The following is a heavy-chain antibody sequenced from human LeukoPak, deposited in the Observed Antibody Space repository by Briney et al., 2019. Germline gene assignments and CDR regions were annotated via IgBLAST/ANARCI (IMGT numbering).Heavy chain of an antibody. Sequence: ASVKVSCKASGYTFTSYGISWVRQAPGQGLEWMGWISAYNGNTNYAQKFQGRVTITADKSTSTAYMELSSLRSEDTAVYYCARDIDDGAFDIWGQGTMVTVSS. J-gene: IGHJ3*02. V-gene: IGHV1-18*01. D-gene: IGHD1-1*01. CDR3: ARDIDDGAFDI. CDR2: ISAYNGNT. CDR1: GYTFTSYG.